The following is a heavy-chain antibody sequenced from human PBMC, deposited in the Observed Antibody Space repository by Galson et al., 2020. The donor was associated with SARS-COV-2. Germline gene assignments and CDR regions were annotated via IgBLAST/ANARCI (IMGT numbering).Heavy chain of an antibody. CDR2: MSYDGSNK. D-gene: IGHD3-10*01. J-gene: IGHJ3*02. CDR3: ARSINVVRGSGAFDI. V-gene: IGHV3-30-3*01. Sequence: GESLKISCAASGFTFGYYAMHWVRQAPGKGLEWVSVMSYDGSNKYYVDSVKGRYSISRDNSKNTLYLQMNSLRAEDTAIYYCARSINVVRGSGAFDIWGQGTIVTVSS. CDR1: GFTFGYYA.